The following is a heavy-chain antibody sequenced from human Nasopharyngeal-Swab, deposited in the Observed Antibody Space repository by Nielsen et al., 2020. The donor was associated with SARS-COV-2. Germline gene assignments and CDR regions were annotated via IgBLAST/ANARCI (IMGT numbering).Heavy chain of an antibody. J-gene: IGHJ5*02. CDR2: IIPIFGTA. Sequence: WVRQAPGQGLEWMGGIIPIFGTANYAQKFQGRGTITADESTSTAYMELSSLRSEDTAVYYCARDRIVGATSAFDPWGQGTLVTVSS. V-gene: IGHV1-69*01. D-gene: IGHD1-26*01. CDR3: ARDRIVGATSAFDP.